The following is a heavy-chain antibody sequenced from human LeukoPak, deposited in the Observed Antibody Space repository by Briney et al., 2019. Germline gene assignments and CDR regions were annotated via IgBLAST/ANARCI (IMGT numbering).Heavy chain of an antibody. Sequence: SVTLSLTCTVSGGSVRINIYYCNSVRQPPARGLGRIGYIYYSGSTNYNPSHKSRVTISVDTSKNQFSLKLTSLTAADAAVYYCAREDSSGYLGYWGQGTLVTVSS. CDR2: IYYSGST. J-gene: IGHJ4*02. D-gene: IGHD3-22*01. V-gene: IGHV4-61*01. CDR3: AREDSSGYLGY. CDR1: GGSVRINIYY.